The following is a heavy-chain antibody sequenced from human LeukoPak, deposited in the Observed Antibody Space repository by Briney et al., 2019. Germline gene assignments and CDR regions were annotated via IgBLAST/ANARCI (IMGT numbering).Heavy chain of an antibody. CDR3: AREVSLLWFVESANWFDP. V-gene: IGHV3-7*04. Sequence: PRGSLCPSRAASGFPFSRYWMTWVCQAPGKGLEWVANIKQDGSEKYYVDSVKGRFTISRDNAKNSLYLQMNSLRAEDTAVYYCAREVSLLWFVESANWFDPWGHGNLVTVSS. CDR1: GFPFSRYW. D-gene: IGHD3-10*01. CDR2: IKQDGSEK. J-gene: IGHJ5*02.